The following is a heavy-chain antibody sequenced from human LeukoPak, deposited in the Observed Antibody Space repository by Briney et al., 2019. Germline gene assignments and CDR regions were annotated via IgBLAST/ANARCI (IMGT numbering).Heavy chain of an antibody. Sequence: GASVKVSCKASGYIFTSYGISWVRQAPGQGLEWMGWSSAYNGNTNYAQKFQGRVTMTTDTSTSTAYMELRSLRSDATAVDYCARDWQQLLDYWGQGTLVTVSS. D-gene: IGHD6-13*01. CDR3: ARDWQQLLDY. CDR1: GYIFTSYG. V-gene: IGHV1-18*01. J-gene: IGHJ4*02. CDR2: SSAYNGNT.